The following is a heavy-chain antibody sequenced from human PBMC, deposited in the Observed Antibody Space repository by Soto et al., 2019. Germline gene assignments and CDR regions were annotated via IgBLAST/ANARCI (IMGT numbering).Heavy chain of an antibody. CDR1: GGTFSSHS. J-gene: IGHJ4*02. V-gene: IGHV1-69*01. CDR2: IITLFGTA. CDR3: VREVGYGDFSAALLD. Sequence: VQLMQSGAEVKQPGSSVKVSCKASGGTFSSHSINWVRQAPGQGLEWMGGIITLFGTANYAQNFQGRVTITADQSTSTAYMELNSLRSDDTAVYYCVREVGYGDFSAALLDRGQGTLVTVSS. D-gene: IGHD4-17*01.